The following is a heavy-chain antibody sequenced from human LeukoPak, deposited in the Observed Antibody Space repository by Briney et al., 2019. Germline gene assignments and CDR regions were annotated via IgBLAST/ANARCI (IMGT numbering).Heavy chain of an antibody. D-gene: IGHD4-11*01. CDR3: ARGQDYSNYFSYYYYMDV. CDR2: MNPNSGNT. V-gene: IGHV1-8*01. CDR1: GYTFTSYD. Sequence: ASVKVSCKASGYTFTSYDINWARQATGQGLEWMGWMNPNSGNTGYAQKFQGRVTMTRNTSISTAYMELSSLRSEDTAVYYCARGQDYSNYFSYYYYMDVWGKGTTVTVSS. J-gene: IGHJ6*03.